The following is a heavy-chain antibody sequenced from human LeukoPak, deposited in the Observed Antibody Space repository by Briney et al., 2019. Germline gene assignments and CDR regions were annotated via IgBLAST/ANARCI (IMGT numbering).Heavy chain of an antibody. D-gene: IGHD2-2*01. CDR3: ARDGDCSSDSCYFDC. Sequence: SETLSLTCTVSGGSISSSAYYWSCIRQHPGKGLEWIGYIYYSGITYYNPSLKSRVTISVDTSKNQFSLNLSSVTAADTAVYYCARDGDCSSDSCYFDCWGQGILVTVSS. CDR2: IYYSGIT. J-gene: IGHJ4*02. V-gene: IGHV4-31*03. CDR1: GGSISSSAYY.